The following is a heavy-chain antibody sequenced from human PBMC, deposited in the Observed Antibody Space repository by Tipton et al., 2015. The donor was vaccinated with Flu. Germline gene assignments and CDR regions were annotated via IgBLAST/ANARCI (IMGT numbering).Heavy chain of an antibody. CDR2: INPNSGGT. V-gene: IGHV1-2*02. CDR3: ARDYSSGWGGFDY. Sequence: QLVQSGAEVKKPGASVKVSCKAPGYTFTGYYMHWVRQAPGQGLEWMGWINPNSGGTNYAQKFQGRVTMTRDTSISTAYMELSRLRSDDTAVYYCARDYSSGWGGFDYVGQRTLVTVSS. J-gene: IGHJ4*02. CDR1: GYTFTGYY. D-gene: IGHD6-19*01.